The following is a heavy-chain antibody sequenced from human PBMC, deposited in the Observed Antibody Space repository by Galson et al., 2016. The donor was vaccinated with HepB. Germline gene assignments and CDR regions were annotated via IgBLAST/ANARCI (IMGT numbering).Heavy chain of an antibody. CDR1: GFTFRDYG. CDR2: ISRSGDST. CDR3: VQGSTAPAV. D-gene: IGHD2-2*01. V-gene: IGHV3-23*01. J-gene: IGHJ6*04. Sequence: SLRLSCAASGFTFRDYGMTWVRQAPGKGLEVVSSISRSGDSTDYADSVKCRFTISRDNSKNTPSLQMNSLTADDTAIYYCVQGSTAPAVWGKGTTVTVSS.